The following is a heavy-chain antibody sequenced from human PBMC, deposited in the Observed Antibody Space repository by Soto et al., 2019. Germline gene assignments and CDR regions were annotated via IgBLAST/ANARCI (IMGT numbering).Heavy chain of an antibody. Sequence: QVQLVQSGAEVKKPGSSVKVSCKASGGTFSRYTISWVRQAPGQGLEWMGRIIPILDIPNYAQNFQGRDPITADKSTSTADMELSSVRSDDTAVYYCASHFTGVLVLGASPPGGDNYGWDVWGQGTTVTVSS. V-gene: IGHV1-69*02. D-gene: IGHD2-15*01. CDR2: IIPILDIP. CDR3: ASHFTGVLVLGASPPGGDNYGWDV. J-gene: IGHJ6*02. CDR1: GGTFSRYT.